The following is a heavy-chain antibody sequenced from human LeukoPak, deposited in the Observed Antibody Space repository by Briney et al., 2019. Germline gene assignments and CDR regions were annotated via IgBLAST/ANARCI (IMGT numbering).Heavy chain of an antibody. CDR2: IYPGDSDT. CDR1: GYSFSSYW. J-gene: IGHJ5*02. Sequence: GESLKISCKGSGYSFSSYWLAWVRQMPGKGLEWMGIIYPGDSDTRYSPSFQGQVTISADKSISTAYLQWSSLKASDTAMYYCARDYYASGSYGWFDPWGQGTLVTVSS. CDR3: ARDYYASGSYGWFDP. D-gene: IGHD3-10*01. V-gene: IGHV5-51*01.